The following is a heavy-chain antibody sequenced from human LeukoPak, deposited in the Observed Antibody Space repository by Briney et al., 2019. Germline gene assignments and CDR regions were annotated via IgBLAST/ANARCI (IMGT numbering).Heavy chain of an antibody. D-gene: IGHD2-15*01. Sequence: GGSLRLSCAASGFTFNTYEMIWVRQPPGKGLEWLSYISGSYNIYYADSVKGRFTISRDNAQNSLFLQMNSLRVEDTAVYYCARVLETDCSGGSCYSGLDYWGQGTLVTVSS. J-gene: IGHJ4*02. CDR1: GFTFNTYE. V-gene: IGHV3-48*03. CDR2: ISGSYNI. CDR3: ARVLETDCSGGSCYSGLDY.